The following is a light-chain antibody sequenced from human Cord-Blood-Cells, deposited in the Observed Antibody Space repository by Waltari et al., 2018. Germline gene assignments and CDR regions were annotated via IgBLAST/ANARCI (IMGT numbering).Light chain of an antibody. J-gene: IGLJ3*02. CDR3: CSYAGSSIWV. Sequence: QSALTQPASVSGSPGQSITISCTGTSSDVGSYNLFSWYQQHPGQAPKRMIYEGSKRPSGVSNRFSGSKSGNTASLTISGLQAEDEADYYCCSYAGSSIWVFGGGTKLTVL. V-gene: IGLV2-23*01. CDR2: EGS. CDR1: SSDVGSYNL.